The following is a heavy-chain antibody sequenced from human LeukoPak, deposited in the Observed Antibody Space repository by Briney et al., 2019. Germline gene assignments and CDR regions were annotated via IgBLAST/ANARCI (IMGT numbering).Heavy chain of an antibody. CDR3: ARASYYDYVWGSYRHYYYYYYMDV. V-gene: IGHV4-34*01. Sequence: SETLSLTCAVYGGSFSGYYWSWIRQPPGKGLEWIGEINHSGSTNYNPSLKSRVTISVDTSKNQFSLKLSSVTAADTAVYYYARASYYDYVWGSYRHYYYYYYMDVWGKGTTVTVSS. CDR2: INHSGST. CDR1: GGSFSGYY. J-gene: IGHJ6*03. D-gene: IGHD3-16*02.